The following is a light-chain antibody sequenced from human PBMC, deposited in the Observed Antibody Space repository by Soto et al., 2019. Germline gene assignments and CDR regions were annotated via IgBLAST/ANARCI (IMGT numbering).Light chain of an antibody. CDR1: QSVSSS. J-gene: IGKJ4*01. CDR2: DAS. CDR3: QQRSNF. Sequence: EIVLTQSPATLSLSPGERATLSCRASQSVSSSLAWYQQKPGQAPRLLIYDASNRATGIPARFSGSGSGTDFTLTISSLAPEDFAVYYCQQRSNFFGGGTKVEIK. V-gene: IGKV3-11*01.